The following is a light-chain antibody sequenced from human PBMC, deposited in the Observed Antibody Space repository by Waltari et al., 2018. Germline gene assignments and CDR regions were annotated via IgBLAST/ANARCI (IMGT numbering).Light chain of an antibody. CDR3: YSTDSTGNHVV. V-gene: IGLV3-10*01. J-gene: IGLJ2*01. CDR2: EDN. CDR1: ALPKKY. Sequence: SCELTQPPSVSVSPGQTARITCSGEALPKKYAFWYQQKSGQAPVLIIYEDNKRPSGIPERFSGSSSGTMATLTISGAQVEDEADYYCYSTDSTGNHVVFGGGTKLTVL.